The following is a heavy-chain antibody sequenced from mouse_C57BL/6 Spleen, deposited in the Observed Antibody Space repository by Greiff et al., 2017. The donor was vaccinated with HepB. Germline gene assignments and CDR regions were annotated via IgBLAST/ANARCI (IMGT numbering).Heavy chain of an antibody. V-gene: IGHV1-64*01. J-gene: IGHJ2*01. CDR2: IHPNSGST. Sequence: QVQLQQPGAELVKPGASVKLSCKASGYTFTSYWMHWVKQRPGQGLEWIGMIHPNSGSTNYNEKFKSKATLTVDKSSSTAYMQLSSLTSEDSAVYYWARIAATGGNYFDYWGQGTTLTVSS. D-gene: IGHD1-1*01. CDR1: GYTFTSYW. CDR3: ARIAATGGNYFDY.